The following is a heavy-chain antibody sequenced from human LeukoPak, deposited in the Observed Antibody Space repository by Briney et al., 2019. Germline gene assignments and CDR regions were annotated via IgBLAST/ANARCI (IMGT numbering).Heavy chain of an antibody. V-gene: IGHV5-51*01. D-gene: IGHD1-26*01. CDR2: IFPGDSDT. Sequence: GESLKISCKGSGYSFTNYWIGWARQMPGKGLEWMGIIFPGDSDTRYSPSFQDQVTISADKSISTAYLQWNSLKASDTAIYYCAKLYSGRIDYWGQGTLVSVS. CDR3: AKLYSGRIDY. CDR1: GYSFTNYW. J-gene: IGHJ4*02.